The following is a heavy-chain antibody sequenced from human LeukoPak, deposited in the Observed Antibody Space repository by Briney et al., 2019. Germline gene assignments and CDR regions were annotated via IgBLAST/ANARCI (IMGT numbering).Heavy chain of an antibody. V-gene: IGHV3-74*01. Sequence: GGSLRLSCAASGFTFSNYWMHWVRQAPGKGLVWVSLINSDGSSTNYADSVKGRFSVSRDKSKNTLYLQMNSLRAEDTAVYYCARSKEAYGYFDYWGQGTLLTVSS. CDR3: ARSKEAYGYFDY. D-gene: IGHD4-17*01. CDR1: GFTFSNYW. J-gene: IGHJ4*02. CDR2: INSDGSST.